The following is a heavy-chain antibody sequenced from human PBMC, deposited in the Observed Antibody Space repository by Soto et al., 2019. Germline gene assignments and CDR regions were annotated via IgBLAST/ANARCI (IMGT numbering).Heavy chain of an antibody. CDR2: INHSGST. Sequence: LSLTCAVYGGSFSGYYWSWIRQPPGKGLEWIGEINHSGSTNYNPSLKSRVTISVDTSKNQFSLKLSSVTAADTAVYYCARRGISITMIVVVITKRPYAFDIWGQGTMVTVSS. J-gene: IGHJ3*02. V-gene: IGHV4-34*01. D-gene: IGHD3-22*01. CDR3: ARRGISITMIVVVITKRPYAFDI. CDR1: GGSFSGYY.